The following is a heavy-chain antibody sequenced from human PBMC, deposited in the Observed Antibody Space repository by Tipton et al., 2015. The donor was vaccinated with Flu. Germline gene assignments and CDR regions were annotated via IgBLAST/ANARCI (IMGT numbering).Heavy chain of an antibody. CDR1: GGSMSSQY. J-gene: IGHJ4*02. CDR2: IYNSGGT. CDR3: ARAGSYYCLDY. D-gene: IGHD1-26*01. Sequence: TLSLTCYVSGGSMSSQYWSWIRQPPGKGLEWIGYIYNSGGTDFNPSLKSRVTISLDTAKNQFSLKLSSVTAADTAVYYCARAGSYYCLDYWGQGTLVTVSS. V-gene: IGHV4-59*11.